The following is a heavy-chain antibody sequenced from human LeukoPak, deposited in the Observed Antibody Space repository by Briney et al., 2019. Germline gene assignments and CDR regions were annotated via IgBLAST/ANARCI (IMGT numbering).Heavy chain of an antibody. CDR2: INNRGNT. CDR1: EFNVSNSY. V-gene: IGHV3-66*01. Sequence: GGSLRLSCAASEFNVSNSYMGWVRQAPGKGLEWVSIINNRGNTNHADSVKGRFAISRSKSKNSLYLQMNSLRAEDTAAYYCARDLLGWELHYFDYWGQGTLVTVSS. CDR3: ARDLLGWELHYFDY. D-gene: IGHD1-26*01. J-gene: IGHJ4*02.